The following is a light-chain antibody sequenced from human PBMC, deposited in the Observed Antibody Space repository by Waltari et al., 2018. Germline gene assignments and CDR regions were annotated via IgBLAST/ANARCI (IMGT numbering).Light chain of an antibody. CDR1: NSDVGGYNY. Sequence: SALTQPRSVSGSPGQSVTIPCTGSNSDVGGYNYVSWYQHHPGKAPKLMIFDVTQRPSGVPDRFSGSKSANTASLTISGLQAEDEADYYCCSFAGTYTWVFGGGTKVTVL. CDR2: DVT. V-gene: IGLV2-11*01. J-gene: IGLJ3*02. CDR3: CSFAGTYTWV.